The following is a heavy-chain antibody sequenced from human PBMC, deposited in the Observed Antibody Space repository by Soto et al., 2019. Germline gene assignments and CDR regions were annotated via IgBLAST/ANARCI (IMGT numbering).Heavy chain of an antibody. CDR3: ARVYYCYFMDD. CDR2: INAGNGNT. J-gene: IGHJ6*03. V-gene: IGHV1-3*01. CDR1: GYTFTSFA. Sequence: ASVKVSCKASGYTFTSFAIHWVRQAPGQRLEWMGWINAGNGNTKYSQKFQGRVTITTHTSASTVYMELSSLRSEDTAVYYCARVYYCYFMDDWGKGTTVTVXS.